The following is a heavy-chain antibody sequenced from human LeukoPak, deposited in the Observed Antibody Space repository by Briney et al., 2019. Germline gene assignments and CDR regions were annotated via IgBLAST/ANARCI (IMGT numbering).Heavy chain of an antibody. J-gene: IGHJ4*02. V-gene: IGHV3-21*01. CDR2: ISSSSTYI. D-gene: IGHD4-17*01. Sequence: XXWVRQAPGKGLEWVSSISSSSTYIYYADSLKGRFTISRDNAKNSLYLQMNSLRAEDTAVYYCARDLYGDYSFDYWGQGTPVTVSS. CDR3: ARDLYGDYSFDY.